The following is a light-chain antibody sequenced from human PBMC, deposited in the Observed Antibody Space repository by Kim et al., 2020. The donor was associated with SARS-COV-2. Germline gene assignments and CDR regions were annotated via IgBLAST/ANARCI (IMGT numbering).Light chain of an antibody. CDR1: QTISSY. J-gene: IGKJ1*01. Sequence: AYLGDRVTITCRASQTISSYVNWYQQKPGKAPNLLIYAASSLQSGVPSRIRGSGSGTDFTLTISSLQPEDFATYYCQQSYSTPRTFGQGTKVDIK. CDR2: AAS. V-gene: IGKV1-39*01. CDR3: QQSYSTPRT.